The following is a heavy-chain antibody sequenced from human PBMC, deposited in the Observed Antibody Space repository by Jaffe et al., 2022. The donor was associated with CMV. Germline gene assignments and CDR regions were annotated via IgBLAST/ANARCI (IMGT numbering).Heavy chain of an antibody. Sequence: EVQLVQSGAEVKKPGESLRISCKGSGYSFTSYWISWVRQMPGKGLEWMGRIDPSDSYTNYSPSFQGHVTISADKSISTAYLQWSSLKASDTAMYYCARLGGGYSYGYFYYYYYYMDVWGKGTTVTVSS. D-gene: IGHD5-18*01. CDR3: ARLGGGYSYGYFYYYYYYMDV. V-gene: IGHV5-10-1*03. CDR1: GYSFTSYW. CDR2: IDPSDSYT. J-gene: IGHJ6*03.